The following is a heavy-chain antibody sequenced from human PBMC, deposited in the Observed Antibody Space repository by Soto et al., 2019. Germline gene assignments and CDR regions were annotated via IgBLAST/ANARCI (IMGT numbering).Heavy chain of an antibody. V-gene: IGHV4-34*12. D-gene: IGHD4-17*01. Sequence: QVQLQQWGAGLLKPSETLSLTCAVYGGSFRSFYWSWIRQPPGKGLEWIGEIIHSGSTNYNPSLESRVTISLDTSKNQFSLKVNSVSAADTAVYYCARVRKGVTTIRKYGMDVWGQGTTVTVS. CDR3: ARVRKGVTTIRKYGMDV. CDR1: GGSFRSFY. J-gene: IGHJ6*02. CDR2: IIHSGST.